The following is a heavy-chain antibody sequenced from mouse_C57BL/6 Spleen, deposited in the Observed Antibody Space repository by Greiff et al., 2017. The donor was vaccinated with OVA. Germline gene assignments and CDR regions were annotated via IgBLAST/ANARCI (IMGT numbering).Heavy chain of an antibody. V-gene: IGHV5-6*01. CDR1: GFTFSSYG. CDR2: ISSGGSYT. D-gene: IGHD2-5*01. J-gene: IGHJ4*01. CDR3: ARQTAYYSNYDYAMDY. Sequence: EVKVVESGGDLVKPGGSLKLSCAASGFTFSSYGMSWVRQTPDKRLEWVATISSGGSYTYYPDSVKGRFTISRDNAKNTLYLQMSSLKSEDTAMYYCARQTAYYSNYDYAMDYWGQGTSVTVSS.